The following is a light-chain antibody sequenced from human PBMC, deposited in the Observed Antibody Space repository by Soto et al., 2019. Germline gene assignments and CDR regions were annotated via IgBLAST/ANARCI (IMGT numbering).Light chain of an antibody. CDR2: DAS. CDR3: QKYHRYWT. J-gene: IGKJ1*01. CDR1: QNISSR. V-gene: IGKV1-5*01. Sequence: DFQSTQSPSTLAASVAARVTSTCRARQNISSRLAWFQQKPRHAPKLLIYDASSLESGVPHRFSGTGSGTEFTLTIRSLKNDAFSTYYCQKYHRYWTFGQGTQLDIK.